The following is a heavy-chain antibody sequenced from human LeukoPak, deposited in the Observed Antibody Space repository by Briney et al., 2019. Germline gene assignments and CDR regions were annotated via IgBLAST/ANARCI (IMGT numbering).Heavy chain of an antibody. Sequence: SQTLSLTCTVSAGSISSSTYYWGWIRQPPGKGLEWVGSIYWSGNTYYNPSLKSLFTVLVDKSKNVFSLKLNSVTAADTALYYCATGDGYNSYYFNQWGQGILVTVSS. V-gene: IGHV4-39*07. D-gene: IGHD5-24*01. CDR3: ATGDGYNSYYFNQ. J-gene: IGHJ4*02. CDR1: AGSISSSTYY. CDR2: IYWSGNT.